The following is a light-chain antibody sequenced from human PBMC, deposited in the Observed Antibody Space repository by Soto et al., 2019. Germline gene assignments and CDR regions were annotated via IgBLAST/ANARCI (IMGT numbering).Light chain of an antibody. CDR3: QQYNNWWT. CDR1: QSVSSN. Sequence: EIVMTQSPATLSVSPGERATLSCRASQSVSSNLAWYQQKPGQAPRLLISGASTRATGIPARFSGSGSGTELTITISSRQSEDCAVYYCQQYNNWWTFGPGTKVEIK. V-gene: IGKV3-15*01. J-gene: IGKJ1*01. CDR2: GAS.